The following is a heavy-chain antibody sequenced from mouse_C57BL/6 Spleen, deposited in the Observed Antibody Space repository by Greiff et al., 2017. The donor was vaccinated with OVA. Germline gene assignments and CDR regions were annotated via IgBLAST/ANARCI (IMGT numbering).Heavy chain of an antibody. D-gene: IGHD1-2*01. Sequence: EVKLVESGGGLVKPGGSLKLSCAASGFTFSSYTMSWVRQTPEKRLEWVATISGGGGNTYYPDSVKGRFTISRDNAKNTLYLQMSSLRSEDTALYYCARHVTTARNFDYWGQGTTLTVSS. V-gene: IGHV5-9*01. CDR2: ISGGGGNT. CDR3: ARHVTTARNFDY. CDR1: GFTFSSYT. J-gene: IGHJ2*01.